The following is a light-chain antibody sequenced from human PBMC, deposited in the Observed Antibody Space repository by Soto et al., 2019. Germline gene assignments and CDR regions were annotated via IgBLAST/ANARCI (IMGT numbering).Light chain of an antibody. J-gene: IGKJ1*01. CDR3: QHYNSYSEA. Sequence: IQLTQSPSSLSASVGDRVTITCRASQTISSWLARYQQKPGKAPKLLIYKASTLKSGVPSRFSGSGSGTEFTLTISSLQPDDFATYYCQHYNSYSEAFGQGTKVDNK. CDR1: QTISSW. CDR2: KAS. V-gene: IGKV1-5*03.